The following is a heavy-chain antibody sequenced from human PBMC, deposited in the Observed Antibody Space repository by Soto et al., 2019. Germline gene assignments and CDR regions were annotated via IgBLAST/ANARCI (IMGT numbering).Heavy chain of an antibody. Sequence: QVQLQESGPGLVKPSQTLSLTCTVSGGSISSGGYYWSWIRQHPGKGLEWIGYIYYNGSTYYNPSLKSRVTISVDTSKDQFSLKLSSVTAADTAVYYCARDFTDSSGPTLGMGVWGQGTTVTVSS. CDR3: ARDFTDSSGPTLGMGV. D-gene: IGHD6-19*01. CDR1: GGSISSGGYY. CDR2: IYYNGST. V-gene: IGHV4-31*03. J-gene: IGHJ6*02.